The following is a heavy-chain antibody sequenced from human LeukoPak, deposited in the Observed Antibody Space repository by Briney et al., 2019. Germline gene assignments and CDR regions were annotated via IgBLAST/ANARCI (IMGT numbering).Heavy chain of an antibody. D-gene: IGHD1-26*01. J-gene: IGHJ4*02. V-gene: IGHV4-4*07. CDR1: GGSISSYY. CDR2: IYTSGST. CDR3: ARDKKWELYFDY. Sequence: SETLSLTCTVSGGSISSYYWSWIRQPAGKGLEWIGRIYTSGSTNYNPSLKSRVTMSVDTSKNQFSLKLSSVTAADAAVYYCARDKKWELYFDYWGQGTLVTVSS.